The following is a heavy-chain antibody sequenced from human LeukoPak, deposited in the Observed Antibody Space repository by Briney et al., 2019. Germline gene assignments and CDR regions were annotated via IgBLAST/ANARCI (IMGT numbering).Heavy chain of an antibody. D-gene: IGHD6-13*01. CDR2: IYYSGST. CDR1: GGSISSYY. CDR3: ARRCRSHSSSWSYYFDY. V-gene: IGHV4-59*08. J-gene: IGHJ4*02. Sequence: SETLSLTCTVSGGSISSYYWSWIRQPPGKGLEWIGYIYYSGSTNYNPSLKSRVTISGDTSKNQFSLKLSSATAADTAVYYCARRCRSHSSSWSYYFDYWGQGTLVTVSS.